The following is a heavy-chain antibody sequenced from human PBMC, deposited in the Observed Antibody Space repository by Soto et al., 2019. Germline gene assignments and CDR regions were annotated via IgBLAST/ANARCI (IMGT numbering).Heavy chain of an antibody. V-gene: IGHV3-30*18. D-gene: IGHD6-19*01. Sequence: GGSLRLSCAASGFTFSSYGMHWVRQAPGKGLEWVAVISYDGSNKYYADSVKGRFTISRDNSKNTLYLQMNSLRAEDTAVYYCAKDLGSGWYPDYWGQGTLDTGSS. CDR2: ISYDGSNK. CDR1: GFTFSSYG. J-gene: IGHJ4*02. CDR3: AKDLGSGWYPDY.